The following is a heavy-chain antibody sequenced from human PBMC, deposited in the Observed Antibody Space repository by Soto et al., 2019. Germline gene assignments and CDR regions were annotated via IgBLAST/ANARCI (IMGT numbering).Heavy chain of an antibody. V-gene: IGHV3-7*03. J-gene: IGHJ6*02. CDR2: IKQDGSEK. CDR1: GFTFSPYW. D-gene: IGHD4-17*01. CDR3: ASQTVTNPYYYYYGMDV. Sequence: GGSLRLSCAASGFTFSPYWMSWVRQAPGKGLEWVANIKQDGSEKFYVDSVKGRFTISRDNSKNTLYLQMNSLRAEDTAVYYCASQTVTNPYYYYYGMDVWGQGTTVTVSS.